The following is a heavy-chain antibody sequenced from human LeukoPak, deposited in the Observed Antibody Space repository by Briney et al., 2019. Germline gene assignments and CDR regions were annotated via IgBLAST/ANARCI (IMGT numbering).Heavy chain of an antibody. CDR3: ARWDVGATTGSLDY. CDR1: GYRFTSYW. J-gene: IGHJ4*02. V-gene: IGHV5-51*01. Sequence: GESLKISCKGSGYRFTSYWIAWVRQMPGKGLEWMGIIHPGDSDTRYSPSFQGQVTISADRSISTAYLQWSSLKASDTAMYYCARWDVGATTGSLDYWGQGTLVTVSS. CDR2: IHPGDSDT. D-gene: IGHD1-26*01.